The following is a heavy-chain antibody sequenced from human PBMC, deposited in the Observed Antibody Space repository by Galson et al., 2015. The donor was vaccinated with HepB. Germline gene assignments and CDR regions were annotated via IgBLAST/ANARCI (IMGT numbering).Heavy chain of an antibody. CDR3: ARAPNFKSGWPNYNSYYYGMDV. V-gene: IGHV6-1*01. D-gene: IGHD6-19*01. CDR2: TYFMSKWHN. J-gene: IGHJ6*02. Sequence: CAISGDSVSSNSASWNWVRQSPSRGLEWLGRTYFMSKWHNDYAVSVKTRITIIEDTSKNQFSLQLSSVTPDDTAVYYCARAPNFKSGWPNYNSYYYGMDVWGQGTTVTVSS. CDR1: GDSVSSNSAS.